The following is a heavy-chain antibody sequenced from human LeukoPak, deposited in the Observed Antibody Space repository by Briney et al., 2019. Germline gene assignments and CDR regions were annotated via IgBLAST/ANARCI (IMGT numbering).Heavy chain of an antibody. CDR2: SRDKADSYTT. CDR3: ANFFGNNFGF. Sequence: GGSLRLSCAASGLSFSDHFMDWVRQAPGKGLEWVGRSRDKADSYTTEYAASVEGRFTISRDNSKNSLYLQMNGLKTEDTAVYYCANFFGNNFGFWGQGTLVTVSS. V-gene: IGHV3-72*01. CDR1: GLSFSDHF. D-gene: IGHD5-24*01. J-gene: IGHJ4*02.